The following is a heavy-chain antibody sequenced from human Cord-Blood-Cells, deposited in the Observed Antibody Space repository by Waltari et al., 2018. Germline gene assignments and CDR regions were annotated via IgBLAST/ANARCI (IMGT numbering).Heavy chain of an antibody. D-gene: IGHD3-3*01. J-gene: IGHJ4*02. V-gene: IGHV3-7*01. CDR1: GFTFSRYW. CDR3: ARNLFDFDLDY. CDR2: IKQDGSEK. Sequence: EVQLVESGAGPVQLGGSLRLSCAASGFTFSRYWLTWARQAPGKGLEWVANIKQDGSEKYYVDSVKGRFTISRNNAKKSLYLQMNSLSAEDTAVYHCARNLFDFDLDYWGQGTLVTVSS.